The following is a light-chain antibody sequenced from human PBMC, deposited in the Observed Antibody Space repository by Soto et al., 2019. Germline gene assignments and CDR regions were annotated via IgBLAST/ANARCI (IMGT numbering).Light chain of an antibody. CDR2: KAS. Sequence: DIPMTQSPSTLSASVGDRVTITCRASQSINSWLAWYQQKPGKAPKLLIYKASTLESWVPSRFSGSGSGTECTHTISILQPDNFATYNCQQDNNWYTFGQGTKLEIK. CDR3: QQDNNWYT. CDR1: QSINSW. V-gene: IGKV1-5*03. J-gene: IGKJ2*01.